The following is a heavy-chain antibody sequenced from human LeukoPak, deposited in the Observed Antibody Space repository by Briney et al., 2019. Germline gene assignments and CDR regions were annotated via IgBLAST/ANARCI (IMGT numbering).Heavy chain of an antibody. V-gene: IGHV4-59*12. CDR1: GDSISTYY. D-gene: IGHD3-22*01. CDR3: ARDLHSSGYYYEGGTFDI. J-gene: IGHJ3*02. CDR2: IYYRVTS. Sequence: SSETLSLTCTVSGDSISTYYWSWIRQPPGKGLEWIGYIYYRVTSDYNPSLKSRVTMSVDMSTRQISLKLSSVTAADTAVYYCARDLHSSGYYYEGGTFDIWGQGTMVTVSS.